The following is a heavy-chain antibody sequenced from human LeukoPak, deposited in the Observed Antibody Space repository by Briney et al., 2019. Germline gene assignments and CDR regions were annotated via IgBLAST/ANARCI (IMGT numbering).Heavy chain of an antibody. V-gene: IGHV3-7*01. CDR2: INRDGSVK. J-gene: IGHJ4*02. Sequence: GGSLRLSCAVSGFTFSDYWVTWVRHTPGKGLEFVANINRDGSVKNYVDSVKGRFTISRDNAKNSLYLQMTSLRVDDTAIYYCARDPGFSSFDYWGQGTLVTVSS. D-gene: IGHD3-3*02. CDR3: ARDPGFSSFDY. CDR1: GFTFSDYW.